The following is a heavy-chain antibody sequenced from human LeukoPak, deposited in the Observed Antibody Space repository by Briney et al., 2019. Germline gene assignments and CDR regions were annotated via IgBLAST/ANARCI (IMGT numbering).Heavy chain of an antibody. CDR3: ARDRRYCSGGSCQTYYFDY. Sequence: GASVKVSCKTSGYTFTNYGIAWVRQAPGQGLEWMGWISAYKGDTKYAQKFQGRVTMSTDTSTTTAYMELRSLRSEDTAVYYCARDRRYCSGGSCQTYYFDYWGQGTLVTVSS. V-gene: IGHV1-18*01. D-gene: IGHD2-15*01. J-gene: IGHJ4*02. CDR2: ISAYKGDT. CDR1: GYTFTNYG.